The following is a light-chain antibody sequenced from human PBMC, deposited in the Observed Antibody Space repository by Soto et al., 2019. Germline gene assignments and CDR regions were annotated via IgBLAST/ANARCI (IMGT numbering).Light chain of an antibody. J-gene: IGLJ2*01. Sequence: QSALTQPASVSGSPGQSITISCTGTSSDVGGYNFVSWYQQHPGKAPKLMIYDVNIRPSGISNRFSGSKSGNTASLTISGLQAEDEADYYCCSYASSSTRVIFGGVTKVTVL. V-gene: IGLV2-14*03. CDR2: DVN. CDR3: CSYASSSTRVI. CDR1: SSDVGGYNF.